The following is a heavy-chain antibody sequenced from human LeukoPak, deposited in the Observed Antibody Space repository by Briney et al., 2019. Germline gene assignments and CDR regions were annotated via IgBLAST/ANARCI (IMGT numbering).Heavy chain of an antibody. D-gene: IGHD3-10*01. Sequence: QPGGSLRLYCAASGFTVSTYCFNWVRQAPGKGLEWVSFIGTSSTIHYADSVKGRFTFSRDNAKNSLYLQMNSLRAEDTAVYYCAKATYYDSGRGHFDYWGQGTLVTVSS. CDR3: AKATYYDSGRGHFDY. CDR1: GFTVSTYC. J-gene: IGHJ4*02. CDR2: IGTSSTI. V-gene: IGHV3-48*04.